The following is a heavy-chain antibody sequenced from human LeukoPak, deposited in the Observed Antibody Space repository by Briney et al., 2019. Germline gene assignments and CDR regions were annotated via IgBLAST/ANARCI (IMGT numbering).Heavy chain of an antibody. J-gene: IGHJ4*02. CDR1: GGSISSYY. V-gene: IGHV4-59*01. D-gene: IGHD2-2*02. Sequence: SETLSLTCTVSGGSISSYYWSWIRQPPGKGLEWIGYIYYSGSTNYNPSLKSRVTISVDTSKNQFSLKLSSVTAADTAVYYCATVERQLYCSSTSCYIPPFDYWGQGTLVTVSS. CDR2: IYYSGST. CDR3: ATVERQLYCSSTSCYIPPFDY.